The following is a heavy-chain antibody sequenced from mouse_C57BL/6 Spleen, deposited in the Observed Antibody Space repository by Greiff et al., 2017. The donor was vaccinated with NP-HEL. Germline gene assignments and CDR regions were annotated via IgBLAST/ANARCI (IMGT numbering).Heavy chain of an antibody. J-gene: IGHJ4*01. Sequence: QVQLKQSGAELVKPGASVKISCKASGYAFSSYWMNWVKQRPGKGLEWIGQIYPGDGDTNYNGKFKGKATLTADKSSSTAYMQLSSLTSEDSAVYFCARDYSNYEGAMDYWGKGTSVTVSS. V-gene: IGHV1-80*01. CDR3: ARDYSNYEGAMDY. D-gene: IGHD2-5*01. CDR1: GYAFSSYW. CDR2: IYPGDGDT.